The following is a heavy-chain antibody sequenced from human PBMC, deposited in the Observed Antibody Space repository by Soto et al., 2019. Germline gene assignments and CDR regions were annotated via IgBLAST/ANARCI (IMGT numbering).Heavy chain of an antibody. D-gene: IGHD3-3*01. V-gene: IGHV3-15*01. CDR1: GFTFSNAW. CDR3: TTDNPEWLSPFDP. CDR2: IKSKTDGGTT. Sequence: GGSLRLSCAASGFTFSNAWMSWVRRAPGKGLEWVGRIKSKTDGGTTDYAAPVKGRFTISRDDSKNTLYLQMNSLKTEDTAVYYCTTDNPEWLSPFDPWGQGTLVTVSS. J-gene: IGHJ5*02.